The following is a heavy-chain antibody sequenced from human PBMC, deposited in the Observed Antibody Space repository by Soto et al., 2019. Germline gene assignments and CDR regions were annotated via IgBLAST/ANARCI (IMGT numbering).Heavy chain of an antibody. J-gene: IGHJ1*01. V-gene: IGHV1-18*01. CDR2: ISAYNGNT. Sequence: QVPLVQSGAEVKKPGASVKVSCKASGYTFTSYGISWVRQAPGQGLEWMGWISAYNGNTNYAQKLQGRVTMTTDTSTSTAYMELRSLRSDDTAVYYCARDRSYGDYGGRVQHWGQGTLVTVSS. D-gene: IGHD4-17*01. CDR1: GYTFTSYG. CDR3: ARDRSYGDYGGRVQH.